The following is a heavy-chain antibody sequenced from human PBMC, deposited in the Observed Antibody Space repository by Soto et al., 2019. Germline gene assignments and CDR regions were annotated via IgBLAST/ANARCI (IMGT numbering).Heavy chain of an antibody. D-gene: IGHD2-2*01. CDR3: ARRHIVVVPTVGWFDP. J-gene: IGHJ5*02. CDR1: GYFISSGYY. V-gene: IGHV4-38-2*01. CDR2: MFHSVST. Sequence: SETLSLTCAVSGYFISSGYYWGWIRQPPGKGLEWIGSMFHSVSTHYNPSLKSRVTISVETSKNHFSLRLSSVTASDTAVYYCARRHIVVVPTVGWFDPWGQGTMLTV.